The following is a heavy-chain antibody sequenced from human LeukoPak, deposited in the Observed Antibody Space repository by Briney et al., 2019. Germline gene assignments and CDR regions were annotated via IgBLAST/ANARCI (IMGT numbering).Heavy chain of an antibody. CDR2: INHSGST. CDR1: GGSISNYY. J-gene: IGHJ4*02. Sequence: PSETLSLTCTVSGGSISNYYWSWIRQPPGKGLEWIGEINHSGSTNYNPSLKSRVTISVDTSKNQFSLKLSPVTAADTAVYYSARSRPGYCTNGVCYTGFDYWGQGTLVTVSS. CDR3: ARSRPGYCTNGVCYTGFDY. D-gene: IGHD2-8*01. V-gene: IGHV4-34*01.